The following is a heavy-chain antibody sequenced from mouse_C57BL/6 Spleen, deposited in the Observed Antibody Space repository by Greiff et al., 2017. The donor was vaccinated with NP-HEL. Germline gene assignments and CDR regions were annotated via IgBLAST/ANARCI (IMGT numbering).Heavy chain of an antibody. CDR1: GYTFTSYW. CDR2: IHPSDSDT. D-gene: IGHD1-1*01. J-gene: IGHJ4*01. V-gene: IGHV1-74*01. Sequence: QVQLQQPGAELVKPGASVKVSCKASGYTFTSYWMHWVKQRPGQGLEWIGRIHPSDSDTTYYPLFTGKATLTVDKSYSTAYMQHSSLTSEDSTVYYCAPHYDYAMDYWGQGTSVTVSS. CDR3: APHYDYAMDY.